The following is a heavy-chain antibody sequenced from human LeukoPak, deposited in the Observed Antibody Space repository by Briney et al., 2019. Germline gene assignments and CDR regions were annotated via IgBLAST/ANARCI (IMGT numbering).Heavy chain of an antibody. D-gene: IGHD2-21*02. CDR1: GFTFSDYY. CDR3: ARFLVTATTRAFDY. J-gene: IGHJ4*02. Sequence: PGGSLRLSCAASGFTFSDYYMSWIRQAPGKGLEWVSYITSGSTVYYADSVKGRFTISRDNAKNSLYLQMNSLRAEDTAVYYCARFLVTATTRAFDYWGQGTLVTVSS. V-gene: IGHV3-11*04. CDR2: ITSGSTV.